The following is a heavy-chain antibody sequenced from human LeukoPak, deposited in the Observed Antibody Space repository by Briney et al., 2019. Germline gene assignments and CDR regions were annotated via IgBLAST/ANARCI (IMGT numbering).Heavy chain of an antibody. CDR3: ARFETCQCDDVFDI. V-gene: IGHV3-21*01. CDR2: ITSSSSST. J-gene: IGHJ3*02. Sequence: GGSLRLTCAASGFTFSTYSMNWVRQAPGQGLEWVSSITSSSSSTYYADSVKGRFTISRDNAKNSLYLQMNILRAEDTAVYFCARFETCQCDDVFDIWGQGTMVTVSS. CDR1: GFTFSTYS. D-gene: IGHD3-9*01.